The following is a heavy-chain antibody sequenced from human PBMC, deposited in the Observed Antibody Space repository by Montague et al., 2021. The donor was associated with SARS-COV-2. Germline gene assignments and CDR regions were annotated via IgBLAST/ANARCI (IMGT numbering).Heavy chain of an antibody. CDR1: GVSITDYY. V-gene: IGHV4-59*08. CDR3: ARTPHYHGLYGPPDF. CDR2: VLYNQGT. D-gene: IGHD2-8*01. Sequence: SETLSLTCTVSGVSITDYYWSWIRQPPGKGLELVGDVLYNQGTNFNSSLKSRIAVSVYTSKTQFYLRLTSVTAADTAFYYCARTPHYHGLYGPPDFWGQGTLVTVSS. J-gene: IGHJ4*02.